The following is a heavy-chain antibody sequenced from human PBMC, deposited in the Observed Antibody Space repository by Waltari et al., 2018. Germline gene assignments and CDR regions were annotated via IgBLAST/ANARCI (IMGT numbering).Heavy chain of an antibody. Sequence: EVQLVESGGGLVQPGGSLRLSCAASGFTFSSSWLPWVRQAPGKGLVWVSRINSDGSSTSYADSVKGRFTISRDNAKNTLYLQMNSLRAEDTAVYYCARNYYYDSSGYYPPGYWGQGTLVTVSS. V-gene: IGHV3-74*01. D-gene: IGHD3-22*01. CDR2: INSDGSST. J-gene: IGHJ4*02. CDR3: ARNYYYDSSGYYPPGY. CDR1: GFTFSSSW.